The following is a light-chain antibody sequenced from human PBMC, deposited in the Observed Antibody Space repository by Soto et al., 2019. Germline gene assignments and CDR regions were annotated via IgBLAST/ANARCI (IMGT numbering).Light chain of an antibody. CDR1: SNDVGGYKY. V-gene: IGLV2-14*03. CDR3: SSYTPRSLYV. CDR2: DIS. J-gene: IGLJ1*01. Sequence: QSVLTQPASVSGSPGQSITISCTGTSNDVGGYKYVSWYQQHPGKAPRLIIHDISHRPSGVSDRFAGSKSGNTAYLIISGLQAEDEADYYCSSYTPRSLYVLGTGTKVTVL.